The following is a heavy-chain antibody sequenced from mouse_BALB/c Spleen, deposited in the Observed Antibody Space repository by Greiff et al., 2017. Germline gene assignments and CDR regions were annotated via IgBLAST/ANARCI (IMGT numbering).Heavy chain of an antibody. D-gene: IGHD1-1*01. Sequence: VQLKESGPGLVKPSQSLSLTCTVTGYSITSDYAWNWIRQFPGNKLEWMGYISYSGSTSYNPSLKSRISITRDTSKNQFFLQLNSVTTEDTATYYCARWDYGSYYFDYWGQGTTLTVSS. CDR3: ARWDYGSYYFDY. CDR1: GYSITSDYA. J-gene: IGHJ2*01. CDR2: ISYSGST. V-gene: IGHV3-2*02.